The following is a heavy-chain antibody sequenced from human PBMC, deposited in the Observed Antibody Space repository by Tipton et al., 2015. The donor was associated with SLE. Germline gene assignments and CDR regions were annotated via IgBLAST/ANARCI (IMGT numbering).Heavy chain of an antibody. CDR2: IYYTGST. V-gene: IGHV4-39*07. Sequence: TLSLTCTVSGGSIGSISDYWGWIRQPPGKGLEWIGSIYYTGSTSYNPSLKSRVTISVDTSKSQFSLKLTSVTAADTAVYYCARSVGTWGSQYFDLWGRGTLVTVSS. CDR3: ARSVGTWGSQYFDL. D-gene: IGHD7-27*01. J-gene: IGHJ2*01. CDR1: GGSIGSISDY.